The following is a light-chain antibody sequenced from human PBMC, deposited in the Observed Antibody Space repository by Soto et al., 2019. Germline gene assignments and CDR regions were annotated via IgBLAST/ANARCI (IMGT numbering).Light chain of an antibody. CDR1: QSVDIS. CDR3: QQYGTSPWT. V-gene: IGKV3-20*01. CDR2: GAS. Sequence: EIVLTQSPATLSVSPGERVTLSCRASQSVDISLAWYQQKPGQAPRLLIYGASTRATGIPARFSGSGSGTDFTLSISRVEPEDFAVYYCQQYGTSPWTFGQGTKVDSK. J-gene: IGKJ1*01.